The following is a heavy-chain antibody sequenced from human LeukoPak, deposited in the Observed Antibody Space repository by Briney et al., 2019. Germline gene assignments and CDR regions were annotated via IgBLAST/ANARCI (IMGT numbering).Heavy chain of an antibody. CDR1: GGSISSGGYY. CDR2: IYYSGST. V-gene: IGHV4-31*03. J-gene: IGHJ5*02. CDR3: ARTGITGTTSIGWFDP. D-gene: IGHD1-7*01. Sequence: SQTLSLTCTVSGGSISSGGYYWSWLRQHPGKGLEWIGYIYYSGSTYYNPSLKSRVTISVDTSKNQFSLKLSSVTAADTAVYYCARTGITGTTSIGWFDPWGQGTLVTVSS.